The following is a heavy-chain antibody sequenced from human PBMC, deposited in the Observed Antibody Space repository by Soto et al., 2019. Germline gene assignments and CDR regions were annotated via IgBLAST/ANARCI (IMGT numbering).Heavy chain of an antibody. CDR1: GFTFSDHY. D-gene: IGHD2-21*01. CDR2: IRNKANSYTT. V-gene: IGHV3-72*01. Sequence: EVQLVDSGGGLVQPEGSLRLSCAASGFTFSDHYMDWVRQAPGKGLEWVGRIRNKANSYTTEYAASVKGRFTISRDDSRNSLYLQMNSLKTEDSAMYYCTRAGILTTPYYFDYWGQGTLVTVSS. J-gene: IGHJ4*02. CDR3: TRAGILTTPYYFDY.